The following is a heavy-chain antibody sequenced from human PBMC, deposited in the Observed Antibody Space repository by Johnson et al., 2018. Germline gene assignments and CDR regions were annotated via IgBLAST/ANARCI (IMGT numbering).Heavy chain of an antibody. V-gene: IGHV3-30*18. J-gene: IGHJ6*03. Sequence: QVQLVQSGGGVVQPGRSLRLSCAASRFTFSSYGMHWVRQAPGKGLEWVAVISYDGSNKYYADSVKGRFTISRDNSKNTLYLQMNSLRAEDTAVYYCAKGGSIAARPTEYYYYYMDVWGKGTTVTVSS. CDR3: AKGGSIAARPTEYYYYYMDV. D-gene: IGHD6-6*01. CDR2: ISYDGSNK. CDR1: RFTFSSYG.